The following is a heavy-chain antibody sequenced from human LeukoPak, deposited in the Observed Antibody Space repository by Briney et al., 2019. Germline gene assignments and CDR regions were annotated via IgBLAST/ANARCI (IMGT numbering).Heavy chain of an antibody. CDR2: IIPIFGTA. D-gene: IGHD2-2*01. CDR1: GGTFSSYA. J-gene: IGHJ4*02. CDR3: ARVGSTSRVSNYYFDY. Sequence: GASVKVSCKASGGTFSSYAISWVRQAPGQGLEWMGGIIPIFGTANYAQKFQGRVTITADKSTSTAYMELSSLRSEDTAVYYCARVGSTSRVSNYYFDYWGQGTLVTVSS. V-gene: IGHV1-69*06.